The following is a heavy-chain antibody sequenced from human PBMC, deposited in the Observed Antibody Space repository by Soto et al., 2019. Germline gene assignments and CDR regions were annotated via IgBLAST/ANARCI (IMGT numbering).Heavy chain of an antibody. CDR3: TTSISGLVTGH. V-gene: IGHV3-15*07. Sequence: EVQLVESGGGLVKPGGSLRLSCAASGFTFSNAWMNWVRQAPGKGLEWVGRIRSNADGGTADYAAPVKCRFTFSRDDSQNTLFLQMNSLKTEDTAFYFCTTSISGLVTGHWGQGTLVTVSS. CDR2: IRSNADGGTA. D-gene: IGHD3-3*01. CDR1: GFTFSNAW. J-gene: IGHJ4*02.